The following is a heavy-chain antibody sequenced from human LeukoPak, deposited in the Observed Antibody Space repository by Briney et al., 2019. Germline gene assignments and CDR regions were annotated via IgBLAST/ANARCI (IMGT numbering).Heavy chain of an antibody. Sequence: GESLKISCKGSGHSFTSYWIGWVRQMPGKGLEWMGIIYPGDSDTRYSPSFQGQVTISADKSISTAYLQWSSLKASDTAMYYCARTDIEVVEDSGVFDYWGQGTLVTVSS. CDR1: GHSFTSYW. V-gene: IGHV5-51*01. J-gene: IGHJ4*02. CDR3: ARTDIEVVEDSGVFDY. CDR2: IYPGDSDT. D-gene: IGHD2-15*01.